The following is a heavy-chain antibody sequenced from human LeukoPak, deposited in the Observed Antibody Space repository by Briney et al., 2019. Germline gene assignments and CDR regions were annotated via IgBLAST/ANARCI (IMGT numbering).Heavy chain of an antibody. V-gene: IGHV4-39*07. CDR1: GGSIRSSYYY. D-gene: IGHD6-6*01. CDR3: ARGEYSNSRSFDY. CDR2: IYDSGST. Sequence: SETLSLTCTVSGGSIRSSYYYWGWIRQPPGKGLEWIGSIYDSGSTYYNPSLKSRVTISVDTSKNQFSLKLTSVTAADTAVYYCARGEYSNSRSFDYWGRGTLVTVSS. J-gene: IGHJ4*02.